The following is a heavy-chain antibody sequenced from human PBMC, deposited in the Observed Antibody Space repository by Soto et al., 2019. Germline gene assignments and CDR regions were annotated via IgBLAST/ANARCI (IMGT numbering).Heavy chain of an antibody. D-gene: IGHD4-17*01. CDR1: GGSISSGGYY. J-gene: IGHJ5*02. V-gene: IGHV4-31*03. CDR2: IYYSGST. Sequence: QVQLQESGPGLVKPSQTLSLTCTVSGGSISSGGYYWSWIRQHPGKGLEWIGYIYYSGSTYYNPSLKSRVTISVDTSKNQFSLKLSSVTAADTAVYYCARALSKYGDQGYWFDPWGQGTLVTVSS. CDR3: ARALSKYGDQGYWFDP.